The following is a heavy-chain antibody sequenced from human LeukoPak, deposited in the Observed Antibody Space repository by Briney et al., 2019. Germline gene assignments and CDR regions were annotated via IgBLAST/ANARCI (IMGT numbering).Heavy chain of an antibody. CDR3: AKMYYYDSSGYNTGY. CDR1: GFTFSSYA. V-gene: IGHV3-23*01. Sequence: GGSLRLSCAASGFTFSSYAMSWVRQAPGKGLEWVSAISGSGGSTYYADSVKGRFTISRDNSKNTLYLQMNSLRAEDTAVYYCAKMYYYDSSGYNTGYWGQGTLVTVSS. D-gene: IGHD3-22*01. CDR2: ISGSGGST. J-gene: IGHJ4*02.